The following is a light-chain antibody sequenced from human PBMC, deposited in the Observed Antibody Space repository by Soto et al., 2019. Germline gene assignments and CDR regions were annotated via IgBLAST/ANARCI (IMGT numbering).Light chain of an antibody. CDR3: AAWDDSLSGYV. Sequence: QSVVTQPPSASRTPGQSVTISCSGSSSYIGSKYVYWYQQLPGTAPKLLIYRNDQRPSRISDRFSGSKSGTSASLAISGLRSEDEADYYCAAWDDSLSGYVFGTGTKVTVL. CDR2: RND. V-gene: IGLV1-47*01. J-gene: IGLJ1*01. CDR1: SSYIGSKY.